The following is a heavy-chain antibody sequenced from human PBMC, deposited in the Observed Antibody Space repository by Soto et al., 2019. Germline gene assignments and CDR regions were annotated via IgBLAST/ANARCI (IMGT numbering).Heavy chain of an antibody. J-gene: IGHJ4*02. CDR2: ISAYNGNT. CDR3: ARVFAAAGFDY. V-gene: IGHV1-18*01. D-gene: IGHD6-13*01. Sequence: ASVKVSCKASGYTFTSYGISWVRQAPGQGLEWMGWISAYNGNTNYAQKLQGRVTMTTDTSTSTAYMELSSLRSEDTAVYYCARVFAAAGFDYWGQGTLVTVSS. CDR1: GYTFTSYG.